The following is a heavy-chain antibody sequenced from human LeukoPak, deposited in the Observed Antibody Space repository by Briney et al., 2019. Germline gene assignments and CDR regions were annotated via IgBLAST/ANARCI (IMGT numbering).Heavy chain of an antibody. CDR2: INTNTGNP. J-gene: IGHJ4*02. V-gene: IGHV7-4-1*02. CDR3: ARLNSGSYPAAFDY. CDR1: GYTFTSYA. D-gene: IGHD1-26*01. Sequence: GASVKVSCKASGYTFTSYAMNWVRQAPGQGLEWMGWINTNTGNPTYAQGFTGRFVFSLDTSVSTAYLQISSLKAEDTAVYYCARLNSGSYPAAFDYWGQGTLVTVSS.